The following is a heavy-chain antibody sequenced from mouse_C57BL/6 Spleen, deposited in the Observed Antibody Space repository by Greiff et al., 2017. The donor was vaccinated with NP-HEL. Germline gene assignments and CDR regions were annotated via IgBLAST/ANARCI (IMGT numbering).Heavy chain of an antibody. V-gene: IGHV4-1*01. J-gene: IGHJ1*03. CDR1: GIDFSRYW. CDR2: INPDSSTI. CDR3: ARRRGDYGSSYWYFDV. D-gene: IGHD1-1*01. Sequence: EVKLLESGGGLVQPGGSLKLSCAASGIDFSRYWMSWVRRAPGKGLEWIGEINPDSSTINYAPSLKDKFIISRDNAKNTLYLQMSKVRSEDTALYYGARRRGDYGSSYWYFDVWGTGTTVTVSS.